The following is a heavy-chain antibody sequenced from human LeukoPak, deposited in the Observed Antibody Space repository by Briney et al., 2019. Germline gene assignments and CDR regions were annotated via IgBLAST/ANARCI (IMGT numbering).Heavy chain of an antibody. CDR1: GFTLSSYE. D-gene: IGHD3-10*01. V-gene: IGHV3-48*03. CDR2: ISVSGSVI. J-gene: IGHJ4*02. Sequence: GGSLRLSCAASGFTLSSYEMSWVRQAPGKGLEWVSYISVSGSVIYYADSVRGRLTISRDNAKNSLYLQMNSLRAEDTAVYYCARGDRFLWFGGDFWGPGTLVTVSS. CDR3: ARGDRFLWFGGDF.